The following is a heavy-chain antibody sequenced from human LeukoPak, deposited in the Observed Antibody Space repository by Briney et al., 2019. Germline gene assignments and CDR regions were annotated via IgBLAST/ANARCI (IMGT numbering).Heavy chain of an antibody. V-gene: IGHV3-64*04. CDR1: GFIFSNYG. J-gene: IGHJ5*02. Sequence: GGSLRLSCSASGFIFSNYGMYWVRQAPGKGLEFVSAISSDGDNTFYADSVKGRFTISRDNSKNTLYLQMNSLRAEDTAVYYCARTHGSGSYYMFGWFDPWGQGTLVTVSS. CDR2: ISSDGDNT. D-gene: IGHD3-10*01. CDR3: ARTHGSGSYYMFGWFDP.